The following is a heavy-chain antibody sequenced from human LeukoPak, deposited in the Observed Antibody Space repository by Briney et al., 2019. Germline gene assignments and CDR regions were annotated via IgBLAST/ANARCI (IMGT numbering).Heavy chain of an antibody. J-gene: IGHJ4*02. D-gene: IGHD6-19*01. Sequence: GGSLRLSCAASGFTFSSYWMNWVRQAPGKGLEWVAVISYDGSNKYYADSVKGRFTISRDNSKNTLYLQMNSLRAEDTAVYYCAREVRSSGWYGARYFDYWGQGTLVTVSS. V-gene: IGHV3-30-3*01. CDR3: AREVRSSGWYGARYFDY. CDR2: ISYDGSNK. CDR1: GFTFSSYW.